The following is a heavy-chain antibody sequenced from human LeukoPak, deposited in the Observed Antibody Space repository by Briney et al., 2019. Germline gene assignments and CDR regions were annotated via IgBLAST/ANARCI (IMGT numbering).Heavy chain of an antibody. V-gene: IGHV5-51*01. D-gene: IGHD4-17*01. J-gene: IGHJ6*02. CDR3: ARAMTTVKAYYYYGMDV. CDR2: IYPGDSDT. CDR1: GYSFTSYW. Sequence: GESLKISCKGSGYSFTSYWIGWVRQMPGKGLEWMGIIYPGDSDTRYSPSFQGQVTISADKSISTAYLQWSSLKASDTAMYYCARAMTTVKAYYYYGMDVWAKGPRSPSP.